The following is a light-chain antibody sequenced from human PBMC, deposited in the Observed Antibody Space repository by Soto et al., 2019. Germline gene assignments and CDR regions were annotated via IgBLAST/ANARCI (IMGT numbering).Light chain of an antibody. CDR1: QSISDT. V-gene: IGKV3D-15*01. CDR2: DAS. CDR3: QQHNNWIT. J-gene: IGKJ5*01. Sequence: EIVMTQSPATLSVSPGGRATLSCRASQSISDTLAWYQQKPGQAPRLLIYDASNRATGFPARFSGSGSGTEFTLTISSLEPEDFAVYYCQQHNNWITFGQGTRLEIK.